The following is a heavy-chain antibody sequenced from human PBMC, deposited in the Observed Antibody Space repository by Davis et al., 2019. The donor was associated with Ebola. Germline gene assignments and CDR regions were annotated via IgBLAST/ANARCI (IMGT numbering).Heavy chain of an antibody. V-gene: IGHV1-18*04. D-gene: IGHD3-22*01. J-gene: IGHJ4*02. CDR2: ISAYNGNT. CDR3: ARYGGYSLPAMRY. Sequence: AASVKVSCKASGYTFIGYYMHWVRQAPGQGLEWMGWISAYNGNTNYAQKLQGRVTMTTDTSTSTAYMELRSLRSDDTAVYYCARYGGYSLPAMRYWGQGTLVTVSS. CDR1: GYTFIGYY.